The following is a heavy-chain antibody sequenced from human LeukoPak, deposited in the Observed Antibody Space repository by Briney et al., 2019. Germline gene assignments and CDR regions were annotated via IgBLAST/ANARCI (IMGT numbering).Heavy chain of an antibody. Sequence: GRSLRLSCAASGFTFSSYSMNWVRQAPGKGLEWVSSISSSSSYIYYADSVKGRFTISRDNAKNSLYLQMNSLRVEDTAVYYCARELVEIAAAATDYWGQGTLVTVSS. D-gene: IGHD6-13*01. V-gene: IGHV3-21*01. J-gene: IGHJ4*02. CDR2: ISSSSSYI. CDR1: GFTFSSYS. CDR3: ARELVEIAAAATDY.